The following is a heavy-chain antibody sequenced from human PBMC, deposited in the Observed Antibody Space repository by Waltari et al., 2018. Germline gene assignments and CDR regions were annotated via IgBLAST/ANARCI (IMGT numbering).Heavy chain of an antibody. CDR3: ARSPRIAVSPRYYYMDV. Sequence: QVQLQQWGAGLLKPSETLSLTCGVSKGSFIVYYWTWIGQAPGKGLEWMGEVDHSGTPNYNPSLKSRLTISIYASRVQLSLKLSSVTAADSAVYYCARSPRIAVSPRYYYMDVWGKGTTVTVSS. CDR1: KGSFIVYY. V-gene: IGHV4-34*02. J-gene: IGHJ6*03. D-gene: IGHD6-19*01. CDR2: VDHSGTP.